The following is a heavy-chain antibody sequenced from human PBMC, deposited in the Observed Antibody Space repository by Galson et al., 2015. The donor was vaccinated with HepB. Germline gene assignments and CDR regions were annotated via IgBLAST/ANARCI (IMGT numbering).Heavy chain of an antibody. V-gene: IGHV3-33*01. CDR1: GFTFSSYG. D-gene: IGHD3-22*01. CDR2: IWYHGRDQ. Sequence: SLRLSCAASGFTFSSYGIHWVRQAPGKGLEWVSVIWYHGRDQYYADSVTGRFTVSRDQSKNTVYLQMNSLRAEDTGLYFCARDGDTSCHYGIFDYWGQGALVTVSS. J-gene: IGHJ4*02. CDR3: ARDGDTSCHYGIFDY.